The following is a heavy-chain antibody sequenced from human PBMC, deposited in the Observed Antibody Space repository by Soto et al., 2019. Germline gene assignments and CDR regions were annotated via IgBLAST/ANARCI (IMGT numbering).Heavy chain of an antibody. CDR1: GFTFDDYT. CDR2: ISWDGGST. J-gene: IGHJ1*01. D-gene: IGHD3-22*01. CDR3: AKDSYDSSGYEYFQL. Sequence: GGSLRLSCAASGFTFDDYTMHWVRQAPGKGLEWVSLISWDGGSTYYADSVKGRFTISRDNSKNSLYLQMNSLRTEDTALYYCAKDSYDSSGYEYFQLWGQGTLVTVSS. V-gene: IGHV3-43*01.